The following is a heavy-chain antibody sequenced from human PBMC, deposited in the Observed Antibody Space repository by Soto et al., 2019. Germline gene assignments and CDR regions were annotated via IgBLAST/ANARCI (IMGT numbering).Heavy chain of an antibody. V-gene: IGHV3-73*01. CDR2: IRSKANSYAT. CDR3: TREYCSSTSCGRGY. D-gene: IGHD2-2*01. Sequence: GGSLRLSCAASGFTFSGSAMHWVRQASGKGLEWVGRIRSKANSYATAYAASVKGRFTISRDDSKNTAYLQMNSLKTEDTAVYYCTREYCSSTSCGRGYWGQGTLVTVSS. CDR1: GFTFSGSA. J-gene: IGHJ4*02.